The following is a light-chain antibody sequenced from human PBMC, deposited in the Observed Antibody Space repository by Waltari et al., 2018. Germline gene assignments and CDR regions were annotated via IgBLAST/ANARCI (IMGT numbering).Light chain of an antibody. Sequence: EIVLTQSPATLSLSPGESATLSCRASQSVSTYLVWYQQKVGQAPRLLRYDVSHRATGIPARFSGGGSGTDFTLTISSLEPEDFAVYFCQQRQNWPITFGQGTRLEIK. V-gene: IGKV3-11*01. CDR1: QSVSTY. J-gene: IGKJ5*01. CDR2: DVS. CDR3: QQRQNWPIT.